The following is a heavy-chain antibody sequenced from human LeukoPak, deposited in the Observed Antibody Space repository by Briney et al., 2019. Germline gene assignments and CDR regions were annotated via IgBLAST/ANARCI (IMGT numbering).Heavy chain of an antibody. CDR2: ISYDGSNK. Sequence: GGSLRLSCAASGFTLSSYGMHWVRQAPGKGLEWVALISYDGSNKCYADSVKGRFTISRDNSKNTLYLQMNSLRGEDTAVYYCARGAPRNYDFWSGPFDYWGQGSLVTVSS. CDR3: ARGAPRNYDFWSGPFDY. D-gene: IGHD3-3*01. V-gene: IGHV3-30*03. J-gene: IGHJ4*02. CDR1: GFTLSSYG.